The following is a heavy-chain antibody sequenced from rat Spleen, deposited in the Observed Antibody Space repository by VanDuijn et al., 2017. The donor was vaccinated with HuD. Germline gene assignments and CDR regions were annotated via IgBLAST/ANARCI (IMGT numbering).Heavy chain of an antibody. V-gene: IGHV3-3*01. CDR1: DYSITSSYR. CDR2: LNSAGST. J-gene: IGHJ3*01. D-gene: IGHD1-11*01. CDR3: ARSGGSWFAY. Sequence: EVQLQESGPGLVKPSQSLSLTCSVTDYSITSSYRWSWIRKFPGNKLEWMGYLNSAGSTNYNPSLKNRISITRDTSKNQFFLQVNSVTTEDTATYYCARSGGSWFAYWGQGTLVTVSS.